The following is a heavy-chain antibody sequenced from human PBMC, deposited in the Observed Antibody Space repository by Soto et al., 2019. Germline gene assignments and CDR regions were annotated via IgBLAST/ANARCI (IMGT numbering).Heavy chain of an antibody. CDR2: ISSSSSYT. CDR3: AREGYYCDSSGYSPDAFDI. CDR1: GFTFSSNI. V-gene: IGHV3-21*01. Sequence: GSLTLSCASPGFTFSSNIMNWVRQAPGKGLEWVSSISSSSSYTYYADSVKGRFTISRDNAKISLYLQMNSLRAEDTAVYYCAREGYYCDSSGYSPDAFDIWGQGTMVTVSS. D-gene: IGHD3-22*01. J-gene: IGHJ3*02.